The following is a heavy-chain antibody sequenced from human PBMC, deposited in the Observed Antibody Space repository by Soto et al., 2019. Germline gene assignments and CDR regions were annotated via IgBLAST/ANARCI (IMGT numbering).Heavy chain of an antibody. V-gene: IGHV3-23*01. J-gene: IGHJ4*02. CDR2: ISVGGSA. CDR3: AKRAPDTYYFDY. Sequence: EVQLLESGGGLIQPGGSLRLSCPVSGFPFTNNAMSWVRQVPGKGLEWFSTISVGGSAFYADSVKGRFTISRDNSKNTLFLQMNSLRAEDTALYHCAKRAPDTYYFDYWGQGTLVTVS. D-gene: IGHD2-2*02. CDR1: GFPFTNNA.